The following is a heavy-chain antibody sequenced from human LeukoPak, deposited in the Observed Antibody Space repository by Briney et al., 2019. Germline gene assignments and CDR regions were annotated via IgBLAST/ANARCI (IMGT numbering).Heavy chain of an antibody. CDR2: INAGNGNT. CDR1: GYTFTSYA. V-gene: IGHV1-3*01. Sequence: GASVKVSCKASGYTFTSYAMHWVRQALGQRLEWMGWINAGNGNTKYSQKFQGRVTITRDTSASTAYMELSSLRSEDTAVYYCARAGRSSSWYENWFDPWGQGTLVTVSS. D-gene: IGHD6-13*01. J-gene: IGHJ5*02. CDR3: ARAGRSSSWYENWFDP.